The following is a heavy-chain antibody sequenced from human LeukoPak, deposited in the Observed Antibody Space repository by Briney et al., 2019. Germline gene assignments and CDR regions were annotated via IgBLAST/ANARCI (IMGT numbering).Heavy chain of an antibody. J-gene: IGHJ6*04. CDR1: GFTVSYNF. D-gene: IGHD3-10*02. Sequence: GGSLRLSCVATGFTVSYNFMSWVRQAPGKGLAWVSVIHSSGSTFYADSVRGRFTISRDNSKNTLYLQMNSLRAEDTAVYYCAELGITLIGGVWGKGTTVTISS. CDR2: IHSSGST. V-gene: IGHV3-66*01. CDR3: AELGITLIGGV.